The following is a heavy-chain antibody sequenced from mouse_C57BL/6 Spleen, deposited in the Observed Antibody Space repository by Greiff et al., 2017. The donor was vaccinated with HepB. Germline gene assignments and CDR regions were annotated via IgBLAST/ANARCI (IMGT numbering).Heavy chain of an antibody. CDR3: ARVTTVVATEIYYYAMDY. J-gene: IGHJ4*01. CDR2: INYDGSST. V-gene: IGHV5-16*01. Sequence: EVQGVESEGGLVQPGSSMKLSCTASGFTFSDYYMAWVRQVPEKGLEWVANINYDGSSTYYLDSLKSRFIISRDNAKNILYLQMSSLKSEDTATYYFARVTTVVATEIYYYAMDYWGQGTSVTVSS. D-gene: IGHD1-1*01. CDR1: GFTFSDYY.